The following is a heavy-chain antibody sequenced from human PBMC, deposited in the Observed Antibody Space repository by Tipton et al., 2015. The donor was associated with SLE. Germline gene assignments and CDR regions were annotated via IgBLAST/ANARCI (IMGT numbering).Heavy chain of an antibody. Sequence: SWIRQPPGKGLEWMGRIDPSDSYTNYSPSFQGHVTISADKSISTAYLQWSSLKASDTAMYYCARRSGSPLYYGMDVWGQGTTVTVSS. CDR2: IDPSDSYT. D-gene: IGHD3-3*01. J-gene: IGHJ6*02. V-gene: IGHV5-10-1*01. CDR3: ARRSGSPLYYGMDV.